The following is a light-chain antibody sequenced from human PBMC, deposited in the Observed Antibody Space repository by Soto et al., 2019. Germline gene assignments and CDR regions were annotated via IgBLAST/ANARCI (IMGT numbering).Light chain of an antibody. CDR2: WAS. V-gene: IGKV4-1*01. CDR1: QSFLYSSNNKNY. CDR3: QQYYSNPT. J-gene: IGKJ1*01. Sequence: DIVMTQSPDSLSVSLGERATINCKSSQSFLYSSNNKNYLAWYQHKPGQPPKLLIDWASTLVSGVPERFSGSWSGTDFTLTSSSQQTDDVAFYYCQQYYSNPTFGQGTKVEIK.